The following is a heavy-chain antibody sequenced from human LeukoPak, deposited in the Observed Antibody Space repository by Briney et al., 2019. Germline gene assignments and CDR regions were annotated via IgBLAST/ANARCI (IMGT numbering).Heavy chain of an antibody. CDR2: INPSGGST. Sequence: ASVKVSCKASGYTFTSYYMHWVRQAPGQGLEWMGIINPSGGSTSYAQKFQGRVTMTRDTSTSTVYMELSSLGSEDTAVYYCARGDGSSWYGPLFDYWGQGTLVTVSS. D-gene: IGHD6-13*01. CDR1: GYTFTSYY. V-gene: IGHV1-46*01. CDR3: ARGDGSSWYGPLFDY. J-gene: IGHJ4*02.